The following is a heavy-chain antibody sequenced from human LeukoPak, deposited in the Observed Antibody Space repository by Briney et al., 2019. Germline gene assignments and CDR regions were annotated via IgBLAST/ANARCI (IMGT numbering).Heavy chain of an antibody. CDR3: ARHQPAVVTAIQGIDY. CDR1: GYSFTSYW. J-gene: IGHJ4*02. Sequence: GESLKISCKGSGYSFTSYWIGWVRQMPGKGLEWMGIIYPGDSDTRYSPSFQSQVTISADKSISTAYLQWSSLKASDTAMYYCARHQPAVVTAIQGIDYWGQGTLVTVSS. D-gene: IGHD2-21*02. CDR2: IYPGDSDT. V-gene: IGHV5-51*01.